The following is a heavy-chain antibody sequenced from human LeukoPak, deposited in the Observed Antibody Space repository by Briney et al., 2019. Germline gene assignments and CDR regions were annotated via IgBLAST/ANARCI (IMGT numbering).Heavy chain of an antibody. CDR3: AKGEGYCSGGSCYFSTDV. Sequence: PSETLSLTCTVSGGSISSYYWSWIRQPAGKGLEWIGRIYTSGSTNYNPSLKSRVTMSVDTSKNQFSLKLSSVTAADTAVYYCAKGEGYCSGGSCYFSTDVWGKGTTVTISS. D-gene: IGHD2-15*01. CDR2: IYTSGST. J-gene: IGHJ6*04. CDR1: GGSISSYY. V-gene: IGHV4-4*07.